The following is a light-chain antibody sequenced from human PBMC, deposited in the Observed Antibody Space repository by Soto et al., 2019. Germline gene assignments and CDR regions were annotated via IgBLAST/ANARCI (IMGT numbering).Light chain of an antibody. V-gene: IGKV3-11*01. CDR2: DAS. Sequence: EIVLTQSPATLSLSPGERATLSCRASQSVSNYLTWYQQKPGQAPRLLIYDASNRATGIPAGFSGSGSGTGLTLTISSLEPEDFAIYYCQQHSNWPPKDTFGQGTKLEIK. J-gene: IGKJ2*01. CDR1: QSVSNY. CDR3: QQHSNWPPKDT.